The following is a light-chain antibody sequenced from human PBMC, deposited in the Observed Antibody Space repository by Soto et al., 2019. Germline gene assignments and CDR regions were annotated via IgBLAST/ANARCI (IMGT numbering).Light chain of an antibody. CDR2: DVT. Sequence: QSVLTQPTSVSGSPGQSITIPCTGTSSDVGGYNYVSWYQQYPGKAPKLVIFDVTNRPSGVSHRFSGAKSGNTASLTISGLQTEDEGTYYCSSYTKNSPYVFGSGTKLTVL. V-gene: IGLV2-14*03. CDR3: SSYTKNSPYV. J-gene: IGLJ1*01. CDR1: SSDVGGYNY.